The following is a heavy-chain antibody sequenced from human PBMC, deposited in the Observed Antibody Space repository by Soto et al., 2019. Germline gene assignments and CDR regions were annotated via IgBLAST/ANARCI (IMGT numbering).Heavy chain of an antibody. Sequence: QVQLVESGGGVVQPGRSLRLSCAASGFTFSNCAMHWVRQAPGKGLEWVAVIWYDGHNKYYAESVKGRFTISRDNYKNTLYLEMKSLRAEDTAVYSCASRRGYNYGCFDYWGQGNPLTVSS. CDR2: IWYDGHNK. V-gene: IGHV3-33*01. CDR3: ASRRGYNYGCFDY. J-gene: IGHJ4*02. CDR1: GFTFSNCA. D-gene: IGHD5-18*01.